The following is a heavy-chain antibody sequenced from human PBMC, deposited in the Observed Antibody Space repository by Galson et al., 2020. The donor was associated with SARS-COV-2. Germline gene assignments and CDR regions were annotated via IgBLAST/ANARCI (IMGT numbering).Heavy chain of an antibody. J-gene: IGHJ6*02. CDR1: GGSISSYY. CDR2: IYYSGST. CDR3: ARVNGYFDWLSSSIYYYYGMDV. Sequence: SETLSLTCTVSGGSISSYYWSWIRQPPGKGLEWIGYIYYSGSTNYNPSLKSRVTISVDTSKNQFSLKLSSVTAADTAVYYCARVNGYFDWLSSSIYYYYGMDVWGQWTTVTVAS. D-gene: IGHD3-9*01. V-gene: IGHV4-59*13.